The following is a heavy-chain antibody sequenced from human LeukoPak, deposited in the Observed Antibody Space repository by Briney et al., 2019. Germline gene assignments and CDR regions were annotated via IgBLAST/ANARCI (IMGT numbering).Heavy chain of an antibody. Sequence: PSETLSLTCAVYGGSFSGYYWSWIPQPPGKGLEWIGEINHSGSTKYNPSLKSRVTISVDTSKNQFSLKLSSVTAADTAVYYCARGIAARRPNWFDPWGQGTLVTVSS. CDR3: ARGIAARRPNWFDP. V-gene: IGHV4-34*01. J-gene: IGHJ5*02. CDR2: INHSGST. D-gene: IGHD6-6*01. CDR1: GGSFSGYY.